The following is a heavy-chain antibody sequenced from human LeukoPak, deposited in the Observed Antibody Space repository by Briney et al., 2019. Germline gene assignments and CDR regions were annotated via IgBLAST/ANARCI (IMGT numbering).Heavy chain of an antibody. CDR3: AKDLRWELSGLNAFDI. V-gene: IGHV3-74*03. J-gene: IGHJ3*02. D-gene: IGHD1-26*01. Sequence: GGSLRLSCAASGFTFSSYWMHWVRQAPGKGLVWVSRIDVDGSSITYADSVKGRFTISRDNAKNTLYLQMNSLRAEDTAVYYCAKDLRWELSGLNAFDIWGQGTMVTVSS. CDR2: IDVDGSSI. CDR1: GFTFSSYW.